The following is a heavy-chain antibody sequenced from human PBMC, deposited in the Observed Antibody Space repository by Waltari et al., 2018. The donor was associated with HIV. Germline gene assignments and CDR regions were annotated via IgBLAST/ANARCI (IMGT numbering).Heavy chain of an antibody. V-gene: IGHV3-21*04. CDR3: VRDDPGYVPIDY. CDR2: LRRDTYEA. D-gene: IGHD2-15*01. J-gene: IGHJ4*02. Sequence: LVQSGGGEVQEGGSLVLSCSGSGFDFRRFSFHWVRHTPRWGREWVASLRRDTYEANHLASVRGRFIISRDNAKSSAYLEMTSLRVEDTATYYCVRDDPGYVPIDYWGQGSQVVVS. CDR1: GFDFRRFS.